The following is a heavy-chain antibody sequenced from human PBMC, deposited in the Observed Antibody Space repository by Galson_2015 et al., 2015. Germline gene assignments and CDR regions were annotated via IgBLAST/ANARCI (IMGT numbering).Heavy chain of an antibody. V-gene: IGHV3-11*01. CDR2: ISSSGDTI. D-gene: IGHD3-10*01. CDR1: GFPFSDYY. J-gene: IGHJ4*02. CDR3: AREADDYYGSGSYFDS. Sequence: SLRLSCAASGFPFSDYYMSWIRQAPGKGLEWVAYISSSGDTIYYPDSMKGRFTTSRDNAENSLFLQMNSLRAEDTAVYYCAREADDYYGSGSYFDSWGQGTLVTVSS.